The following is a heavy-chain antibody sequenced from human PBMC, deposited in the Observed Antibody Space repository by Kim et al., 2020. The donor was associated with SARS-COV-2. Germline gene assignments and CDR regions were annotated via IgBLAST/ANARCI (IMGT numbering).Heavy chain of an antibody. CDR3: ARPGVYRGGDAFDI. CDR2: ISYVGSNK. D-gene: IGHD6-13*01. CDR1: GFTFSSYA. J-gene: IGHJ3*02. Sequence: GGSLRLSCAASGFTFSSYAMHWVRQAPGKGLEWVAVISYVGSNKYYADSVKGRFTISRDNSKNTLYLQMNSLRAEDTAVYYCARPGVYRGGDAFDIWGQGTMVTVSS. V-gene: IGHV3-30*04.